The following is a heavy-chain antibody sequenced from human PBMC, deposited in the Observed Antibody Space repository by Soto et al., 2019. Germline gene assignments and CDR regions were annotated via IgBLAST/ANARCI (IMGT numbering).Heavy chain of an antibody. J-gene: IGHJ4*02. Sequence: ASVKVSCKASGYTFTSYGISWVRQAPGQGLEWMGWISAYNGNTNYAQKLQGRVTMTTDTSTSTAYMELRSLRSDDTDVYYCARDWEAAGPFDYWGQGTLVTFSS. V-gene: IGHV1-18*01. CDR2: ISAYNGNT. CDR1: GYTFTSYG. D-gene: IGHD6-13*01. CDR3: ARDWEAAGPFDY.